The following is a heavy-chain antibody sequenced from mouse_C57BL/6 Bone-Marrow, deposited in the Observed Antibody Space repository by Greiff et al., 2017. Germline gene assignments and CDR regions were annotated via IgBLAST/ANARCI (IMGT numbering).Heavy chain of an antibody. V-gene: IGHV1-72*01. CDR1: GYTFTSYW. CDR3: ARGLGRDCFDY. J-gene: IGHJ2*01. Sequence: QVQLKQPGAELVKPGASVKLSCKASGYTFTSYWMHWVKQRPGRGLEWIGRIDPNSGGTKYNEKFKGKATLTADKSSSTAYMQLSSLTSEDSAVYYCARGLGRDCFDYWGQGTTLTVSS. D-gene: IGHD4-1*01. CDR2: IDPNSGGT.